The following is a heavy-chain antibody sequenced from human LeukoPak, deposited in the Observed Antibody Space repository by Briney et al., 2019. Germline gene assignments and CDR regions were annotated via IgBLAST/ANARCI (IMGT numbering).Heavy chain of an antibody. Sequence: PGGSLRLSCAASGFAFSSQAMGWVRQAPGKGLEWVSVISDSGSITYYADSVKGRFTISRDDSKNTLYLQMNSLRVEDTAVYSCARGLSGSYGGDYWGQGTLVTVSS. V-gene: IGHV3-23*01. CDR1: GFAFSSQA. CDR3: ARGLSGSYGGDY. J-gene: IGHJ4*02. D-gene: IGHD1-26*01. CDR2: ISDSGSIT.